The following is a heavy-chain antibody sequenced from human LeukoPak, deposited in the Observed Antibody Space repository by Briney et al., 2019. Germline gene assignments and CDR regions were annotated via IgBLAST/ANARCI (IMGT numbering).Heavy chain of an antibody. CDR1: GFPISSYY. D-gene: IGHD3-10*01. V-gene: IGHV4-59*01. CDR2: IYYSGGT. Sequence: SETLSLTCTVSGFPISSYYWSWLRQPPGKGLEWIGYIYYSGGTSYNPSLKSRVTISIDTSKNQFSLRLSSVTAADTAVYYCAREGHIWFGDLGNVWGEGTTVTVSS. J-gene: IGHJ6*04. CDR3: AREGHIWFGDLGNV.